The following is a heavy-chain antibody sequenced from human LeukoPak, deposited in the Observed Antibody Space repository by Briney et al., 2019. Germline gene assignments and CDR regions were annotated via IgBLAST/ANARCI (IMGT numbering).Heavy chain of an antibody. CDR3: ARLGYSGYEEDAFDI. Sequence: SETLSLTCTVSGGSISSYYWSWIRQPPGKGLEWIGYIYYSGSTNYNPSLKSRVTISVDTSKNQFSLKLSSVTAADTAVYYCARLGYSGYEEDAFDIWGQGTMVTVSS. V-gene: IGHV4-59*08. J-gene: IGHJ3*02. D-gene: IGHD5-12*01. CDR1: GGSISSYY. CDR2: IYYSGST.